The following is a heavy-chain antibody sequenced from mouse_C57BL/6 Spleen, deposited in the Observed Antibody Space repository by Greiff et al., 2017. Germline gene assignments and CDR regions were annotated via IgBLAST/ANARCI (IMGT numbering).Heavy chain of an antibody. V-gene: IGHV14-1*01. D-gene: IGHD1-1*01. Sequence: EVQLQQSGAELVRPGASVKLSCTASGFNIKDYYMHWVKQRPEQGLEWIGRIDPEDGDTEYAPKFQGKATMTADTSSNTAYLQLSSLTSEDTAVYYCTNYYGSSYWYFEGWGTGTTVTVSS. CDR3: TNYYGSSYWYFEG. CDR2: IDPEDGDT. J-gene: IGHJ1*03. CDR1: GFNIKDYY.